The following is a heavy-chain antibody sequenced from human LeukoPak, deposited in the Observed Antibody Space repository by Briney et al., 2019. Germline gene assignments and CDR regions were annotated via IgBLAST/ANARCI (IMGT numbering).Heavy chain of an antibody. J-gene: IGHJ4*02. CDR3: ARSIAVAGRIQLFDY. CDR1: GFTFSSYA. V-gene: IGHV3-64*01. CDR2: ISSNGGST. D-gene: IGHD6-19*01. Sequence: PGGSLRLSCAASGFTFSSYAMHWVRQAPGKGLEYVSAISSNGGSTYYASSVKGRFTISRDNSKNTLYLQMGSLRAEDMAVYYCARSIAVAGRIQLFDYWGQGTLVTVSS.